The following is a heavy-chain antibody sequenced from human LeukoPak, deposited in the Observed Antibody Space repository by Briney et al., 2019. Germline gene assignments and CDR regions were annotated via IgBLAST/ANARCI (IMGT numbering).Heavy chain of an antibody. V-gene: IGHV3-23*01. Sequence: GGSLRLSCAASGFTFSTYAMSWVRLAPGKGLEWVSAISGSGGSTYYADSVKGRFTISRDNSKNTLSLQMSSLRVEDTAIYYCARRGGSRGWGAFDIWGQGTIVTVSS. D-gene: IGHD6-19*01. J-gene: IGHJ3*02. CDR2: ISGSGGST. CDR3: ARRGGSRGWGAFDI. CDR1: GFTFSTYA.